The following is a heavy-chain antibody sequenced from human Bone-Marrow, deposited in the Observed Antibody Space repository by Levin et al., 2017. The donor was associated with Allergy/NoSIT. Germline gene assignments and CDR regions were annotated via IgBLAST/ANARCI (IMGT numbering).Heavy chain of an antibody. J-gene: IGHJ6*02. D-gene: IGHD1-7*01. CDR2: ISGSGGAT. CDR3: ARERITGTTWGGIYGMDV. CDR1: GFTFYSYA. V-gene: IGHV3-23*01. Sequence: TGGSLRLSCSASGFTFYSYAMNWVRQAPGKGLEWVSSISGSGGATYYADSVKGRFTISRDNSRNTLYLEMNILRAEDTAVYYCARERITGTTWGGIYGMDVWGQGTTVTVSS.